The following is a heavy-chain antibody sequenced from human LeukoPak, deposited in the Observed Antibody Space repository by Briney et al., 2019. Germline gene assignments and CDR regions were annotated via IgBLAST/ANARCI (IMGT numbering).Heavy chain of an antibody. J-gene: IGHJ4*02. V-gene: IGHV3-23*01. CDR3: AKDPGVVPAHYFDY. CDR2: TGSTSVST. Sequence: GGPLRLSCAASGFTFSSYAMNWVREAPGKGLEWVSATGSTSVSTFYADSVKGRFTVSRDNSKNTLSLQMNSLRAEDTAVYYCAKDPGVVPAHYFDYWGQGILVTVSS. D-gene: IGHD2-2*01. CDR1: GFTFSSYA.